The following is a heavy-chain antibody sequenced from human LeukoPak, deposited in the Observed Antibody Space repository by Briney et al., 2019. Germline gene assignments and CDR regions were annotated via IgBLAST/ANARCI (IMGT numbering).Heavy chain of an antibody. CDR2: IIPIFGTA. D-gene: IGHD3-3*01. CDR3: ARAGPFSYYDFWSGYYLLFDY. V-gene: IGHV1-69*05. Sequence: ASVKVSCKASGGTFSSYAISWVRQAPGQGLEWMGGIIPIFGTANYAQKFQGRVTITTDESTSTAYMELSSLRSEDTAVYYCARAGPFSYYDFWSGYYLLFDYWGQGTLVTVSS. J-gene: IGHJ4*02. CDR1: GGTFSSYA.